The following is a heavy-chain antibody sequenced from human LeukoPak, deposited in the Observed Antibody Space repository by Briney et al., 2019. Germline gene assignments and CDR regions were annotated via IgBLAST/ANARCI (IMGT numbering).Heavy chain of an antibody. J-gene: IGHJ4*02. CDR3: ATDLGGSYYYFDY. CDR1: GYTLTELS. CDR2: FDPEDGET. V-gene: IGHV1-24*01. Sequence: ASVKVSCKVYGYTLTELSMHWVRQAPGKGLEWMGGFDPEDGETIYAQKFQGRVTMTEDTSTDTAYMELSSLRSEDTAVYYCATDLGGSYYYFDYWGQGTLVTVSS. D-gene: IGHD1-26*01.